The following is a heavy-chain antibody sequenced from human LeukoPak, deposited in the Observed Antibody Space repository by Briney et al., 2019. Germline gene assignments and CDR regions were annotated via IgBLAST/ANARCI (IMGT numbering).Heavy chain of an antibody. J-gene: IGHJ3*02. CDR3: ATYGYAHDAFDI. D-gene: IGHD5-18*01. CDR2: IYTSGST. CDR1: GGSISSYY. V-gene: IGHV4-4*07. Sequence: SETLSLTCTVSGGSISSYYWSWIRQPAGKGLEWIGRIYTSGSTNYTPSLKSRVTMSVDTSKNQFSLKLSSVTAADTAVYYCATYGYAHDAFDIWGQGTMVTVSS.